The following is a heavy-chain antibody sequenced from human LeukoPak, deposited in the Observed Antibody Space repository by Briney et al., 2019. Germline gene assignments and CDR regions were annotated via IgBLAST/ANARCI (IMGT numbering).Heavy chain of an antibody. CDR3: AREGGSYNCFDH. CDR1: GGSISSYY. J-gene: IGHJ5*02. D-gene: IGHD1-26*01. V-gene: IGHV4-4*07. CDR2: IYPSGST. Sequence: PSETLSLTCTVSGGSISSYYWNWIRQPAGKGLEWIGRIYPSGSTDYNPSLKSRVTMSVDTSKNQFSLKLSSVTAADTAVYYCAREGGSYNCFDHWGQGTLVTVSS.